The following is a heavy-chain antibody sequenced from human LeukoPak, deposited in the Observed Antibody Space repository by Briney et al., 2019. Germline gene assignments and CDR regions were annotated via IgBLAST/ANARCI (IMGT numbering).Heavy chain of an antibody. CDR2: VNHNGIT. V-gene: IGHV4-34*01. CDR3: ARGTLTTMTNVLFDY. J-gene: IGHJ4*02. CDR1: GPGSFIGYY. Sequence: SETLSLTCAVSGPGSFIGYYWSWIRQPPGRRLEWIGEVNHNGITNYNPSLKSRLTISLGTSKNQFSLNLTSVTAADSAVYYCARGTLTTMTNVLFDYWDRGSLVTVSS. D-gene: IGHD4-17*01.